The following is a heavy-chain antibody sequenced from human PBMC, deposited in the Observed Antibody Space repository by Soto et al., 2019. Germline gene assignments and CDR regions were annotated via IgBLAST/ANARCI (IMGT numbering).Heavy chain of an antibody. Sequence: QVQLVQSGAEVKKPGASVKVSCRTSGYTFTHYYIHWVRQAPGQGLEWLGIINPASGSTNYAQHFQGRVTLTMDTSTTTVYMELSGLRAEDTAIFYCARDLAAGDHWGQGTLVTVSS. D-gene: IGHD6-13*01. V-gene: IGHV1-46*01. CDR3: ARDLAAGDH. CDR2: INPASGST. J-gene: IGHJ4*02. CDR1: GYTFTHYY.